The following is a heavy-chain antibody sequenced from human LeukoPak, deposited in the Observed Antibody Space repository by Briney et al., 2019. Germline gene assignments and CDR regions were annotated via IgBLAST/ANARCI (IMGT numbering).Heavy chain of an antibody. J-gene: IGHJ4*02. CDR2: IYYSGST. V-gene: IGHV4-59*08. CDR1: GFIFSSYA. D-gene: IGHD4-17*01. CDR3: ARHGDYGDYIDY. Sequence: LSCAASGFIFSSYAMSWVRQAPGKGLEWIGYIYYSGSTNYNPSLKSRVTISVDTSKNQFSLKLSSVTAADTAVYYCARHGDYGDYIDYWGQGTLVTVSS.